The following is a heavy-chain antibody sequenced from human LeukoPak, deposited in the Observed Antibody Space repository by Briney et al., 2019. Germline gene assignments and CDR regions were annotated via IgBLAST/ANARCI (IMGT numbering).Heavy chain of an antibody. V-gene: IGHV4-4*02. Sequence: SGTLSLTCAVSGGSISSSNWWSWVRQPPGKGLEWIGEIYHSGSTNYNPSLKSRVTISVDTSKNQFSLKLSSVTAADTAVYYCARDGRRDGYNLHYFDYWGQGTLVTVSS. CDR2: IYHSGST. CDR1: GGSISSSNW. CDR3: ARDGRRDGYNLHYFDY. J-gene: IGHJ4*02. D-gene: IGHD5-24*01.